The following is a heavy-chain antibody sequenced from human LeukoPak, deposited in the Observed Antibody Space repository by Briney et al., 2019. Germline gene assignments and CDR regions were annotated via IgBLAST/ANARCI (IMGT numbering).Heavy chain of an antibody. CDR2: ISAYNGNT. J-gene: IGHJ4*02. V-gene: IGHV1-18*01. CDR3: ARDGPVDCSSTSCYVVSPYYFDY. CDR1: GYTFTSYG. D-gene: IGHD2-2*01. Sequence: ASVKVSCKASGYTFTSYGISWVRQAPGQGLEWMGWISAYNGNTNYAQKLQGRVTMTTDTSTSTACMELRSLRSDDTAVYYCARDGPVDCSSTSCYVVSPYYFDYWGQGTLVTVSS.